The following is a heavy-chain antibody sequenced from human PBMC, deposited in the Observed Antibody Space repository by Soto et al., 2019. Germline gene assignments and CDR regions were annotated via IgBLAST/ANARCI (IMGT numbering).Heavy chain of an antibody. Sequence: GGSLRLSCAASGFTFSSYAMSWVRQAPGKGLEWVSAISGSGCSTYYADSVKGRFTISRDNSKNTLYLQMNSLRAEDTAVYYCAKDNYYDSSGYYQPWGQGTLVTVSS. CDR2: ISGSGCST. J-gene: IGHJ5*02. D-gene: IGHD3-22*01. CDR1: GFTFSSYA. CDR3: AKDNYYDSSGYYQP. V-gene: IGHV3-23*01.